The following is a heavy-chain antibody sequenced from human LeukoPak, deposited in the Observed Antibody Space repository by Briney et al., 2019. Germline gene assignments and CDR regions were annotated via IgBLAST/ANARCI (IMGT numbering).Heavy chain of an antibody. D-gene: IGHD3-22*01. CDR1: GGSFSGYY. J-gene: IGHJ4*02. CDR2: VYYSGST. Sequence: SETLSLTCAVYGGSFSGYYWSWIRQPPGKGLEWIGYVYYSGSTYYNPSLKSRVTISVDTSKNQFSLKLSSVTAADAAVYYCARSYYYDSSGHDYWGQGTLVTVSS. CDR3: ARSYYYDSSGHDY. V-gene: IGHV4-30-4*08.